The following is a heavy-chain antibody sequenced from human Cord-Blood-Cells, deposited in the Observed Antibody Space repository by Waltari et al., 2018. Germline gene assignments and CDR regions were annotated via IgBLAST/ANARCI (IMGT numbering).Heavy chain of an antibody. J-gene: IGHJ4*02. Sequence: QVQLVQAGAEVKKPGPSVKVSCKASGYTFNRYYLHWVRQAPGQGLEWMGLINPNSGGTNYAQKFQGRVTMTRDMSISTAYMELSRLRSDDTAVYYCASKLELDYWGQGTLVTVSS. CDR3: ASKLELDY. V-gene: IGHV1-2*02. CDR1: GYTFNRYY. CDR2: INPNSGGT. D-gene: IGHD1-1*01.